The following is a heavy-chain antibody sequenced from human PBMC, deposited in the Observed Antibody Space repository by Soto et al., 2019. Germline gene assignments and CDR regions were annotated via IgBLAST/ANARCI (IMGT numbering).Heavy chain of an antibody. V-gene: IGHV4-30-4*01. J-gene: IGHJ5*02. CDR2: IYYDGNS. D-gene: IGHD5-12*01. CDR1: VGSINSVDYY. CDR3: ARDRRWLPRGPNNWLDL. Sequence: LSLTCTVSVGSINSVDYYWTWVRQPPGNGLEWIGYIYYDGNSQHNPSIKSRVTMSIDTSKNQFSLNLSSVTAADTAVYYCARDRRWLPRGPNNWLDLWGQGTQVTVSS.